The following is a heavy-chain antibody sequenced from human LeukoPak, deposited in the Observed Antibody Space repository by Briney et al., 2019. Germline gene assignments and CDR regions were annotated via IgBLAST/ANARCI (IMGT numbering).Heavy chain of an antibody. CDR3: ARSRYCSSTSCYNHGMDV. D-gene: IGHD2-2*02. Sequence: ASVKVSCKASGYSFASYGISWVRQAPGQGLEWMGWISAYKGNTNYAQKFQGRVTMTRDTSISTAYMELSRLRSEDTAVYYCARSRYCSSTSCYNHGMDVWGQGTTVTVSS. CDR2: ISAYKGNT. CDR1: GYSFASYG. V-gene: IGHV1-18*01. J-gene: IGHJ6*02.